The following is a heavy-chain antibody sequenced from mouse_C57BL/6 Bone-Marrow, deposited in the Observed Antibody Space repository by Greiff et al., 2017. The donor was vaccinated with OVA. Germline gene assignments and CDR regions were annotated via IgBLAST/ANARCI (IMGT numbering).Heavy chain of an antibody. J-gene: IGHJ4*01. CDR3: ARGGIEQGHYAVDY. CDR1: GYTFTGYW. D-gene: IGHD4-1*01. Sequence: VQVVESGAELMKPGASVKLSCKATGYTFTGYWLEWVKQRPGHGLEWIGEILPGSGSTNYNEKFKGKATFTADKSSTTAYMQLRSLTTEDSAIYYGARGGIEQGHYAVDYWGQGTAVTVSS. V-gene: IGHV1-9*01. CDR2: ILPGSGST.